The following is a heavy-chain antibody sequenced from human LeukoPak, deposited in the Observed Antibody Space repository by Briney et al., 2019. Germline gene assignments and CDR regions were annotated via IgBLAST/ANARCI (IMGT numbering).Heavy chain of an antibody. D-gene: IGHD1-1*01. CDR2: IRYDGTNK. CDR3: AKAETMTQRGYFDY. Sequence: PGGPLRLSCAASGFSFSNYGMHWVRQAPGKGLEWVAFIRYDGTNKYYADSVKGRFTISRDNSKKTLYLEMNSLRAEDTAVYYCAKAETMTQRGYFDYWGQGTLVTVSS. CDR1: GFSFSNYG. J-gene: IGHJ4*02. V-gene: IGHV3-30*02.